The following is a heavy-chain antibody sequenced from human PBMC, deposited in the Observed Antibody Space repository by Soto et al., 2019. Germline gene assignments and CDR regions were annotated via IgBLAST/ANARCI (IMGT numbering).Heavy chain of an antibody. Sequence: QVQLVESGGGVVQPGRSLRLSCAASGFTFSSYGMHWVRQAPGKGLEWVAVISYDGSNKYYADSVKGRFTISRDNSKNTLYLQINSLRAEDTAVYYCAKENAYYGSSHWGQGTLVTVSS. CDR1: GFTFSSYG. CDR2: ISYDGSNK. J-gene: IGHJ4*02. V-gene: IGHV3-30*18. CDR3: AKENAYYGSSH. D-gene: IGHD3-3*01.